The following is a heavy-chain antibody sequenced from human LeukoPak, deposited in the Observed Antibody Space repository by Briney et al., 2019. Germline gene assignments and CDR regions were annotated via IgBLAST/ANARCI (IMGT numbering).Heavy chain of an antibody. CDR2: FDPEDGET. J-gene: IGHJ4*02. V-gene: IGHV1-24*01. CDR1: GYTLTELS. Sequence: ASVKVSCKVSGYTLTELSMHWVRQAPGKGLGWMGGFDPEDGETIYAQKFQGRVTITRDTSANTAYMELSSLRTEDTAVYYCARNRDGSDYWGQGTPVTVSS. D-gene: IGHD3-10*01. CDR3: ARNRDGSDY.